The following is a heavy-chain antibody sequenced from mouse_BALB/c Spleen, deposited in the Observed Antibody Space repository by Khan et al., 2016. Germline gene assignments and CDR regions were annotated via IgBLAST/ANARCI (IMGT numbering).Heavy chain of an antibody. CDR2: INNNGGST. CDR3: SRDAGALDY. CDR1: GFTFSTYG. J-gene: IGHJ4*01. Sequence: EMELVESGGGLVQPGGSLKLSCAASGFTFSTYGMAWVRQTPDKRLELVATINNNGGSTYYPDSVKGRFTSSRDNAKNTLYLQMSSLKSEDTAMYYCSRDAGALDYWGQGTSVTVSS. D-gene: IGHD3-1*01. V-gene: IGHV5-6-3*01.